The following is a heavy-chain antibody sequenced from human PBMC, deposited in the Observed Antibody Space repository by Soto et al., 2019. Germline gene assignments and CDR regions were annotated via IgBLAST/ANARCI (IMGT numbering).Heavy chain of an antibody. J-gene: IGHJ6*02. CDR3: ARRSDFWSGYKAYGMDV. D-gene: IGHD3-3*01. CDR1: GYSFTSYW. Sequence: PGESLKISCKGSGYSFTSYWIGWVRQMPGKGLEWMGIIYPGDSDTRYSPSFQGQVTISADKSISTAYLQWSSLKASDTAMYYCARRSDFWSGYKAYGMDVWGQGTTVTVS. V-gene: IGHV5-51*01. CDR2: IYPGDSDT.